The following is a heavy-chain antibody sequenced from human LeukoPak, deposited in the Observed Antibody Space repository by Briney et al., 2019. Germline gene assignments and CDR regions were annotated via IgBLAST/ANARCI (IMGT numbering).Heavy chain of an antibody. CDR3: ARDGCSYGSFDY. V-gene: IGHV4-4*07. CDR2: IYTSGRT. J-gene: IGHJ4*02. Sequence: SETLSLTCTVSGGSISSYYWSWIRQPAGKGLEWIGRIYTSGRTNYNPSLKSRVTMSVDTSKNQFSLKLSSVTAADTAVYYCARDGCSYGSFDYWGQGTLVTVSS. D-gene: IGHD5-18*01. CDR1: GGSISSYY.